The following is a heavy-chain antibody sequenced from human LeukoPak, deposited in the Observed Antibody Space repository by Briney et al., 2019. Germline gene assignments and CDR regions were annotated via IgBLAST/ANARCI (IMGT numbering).Heavy chain of an antibody. CDR1: GFTFDDYG. D-gene: IGHD2/OR15-2a*01. CDR2: ISWNSGSI. CDR3: AKIPQRVIDADY. J-gene: IGHJ4*02. Sequence: GGSLRLSCAASGFTFDDYGMHWVRQAPGKGLEWVSGISWNSGSIGYADSVKGRFTISRDNAKNSLYLQMNSLRAEDTAVYYCAKIPQRVIDADYWGQGTLVTVSS. V-gene: IGHV3-9*01.